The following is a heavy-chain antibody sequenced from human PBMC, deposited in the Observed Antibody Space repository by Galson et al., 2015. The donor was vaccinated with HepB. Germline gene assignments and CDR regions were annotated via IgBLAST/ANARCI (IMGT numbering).Heavy chain of an antibody. J-gene: IGHJ4*02. D-gene: IGHD3-9*01. CDR1: EYNFTNYW. V-gene: IGHV5-51*01. CDR2: IHPDDSDT. CDR3: ARLGSGYYDFLTGTTYYFDY. Sequence: QSGAEVKKPGESLKISCKGSEYNFTNYWIGWVRQMPGKGLEWMGLIHPDDSDTRYSPPFQGQVTFSADKSISTAFLQWNSLKASDTAIFYCARLGSGYYDFLTGTTYYFDYWGQGTLVTVSS.